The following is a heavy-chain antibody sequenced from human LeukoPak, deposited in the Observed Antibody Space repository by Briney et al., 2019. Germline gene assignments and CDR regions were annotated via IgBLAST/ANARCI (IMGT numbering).Heavy chain of an antibody. CDR3: ARGQQWLVLRYYYYYMDV. J-gene: IGHJ6*03. Sequence: SETLSLTCTVSGGSISSGTYYWSWIRQPAGKGLEWIGRIYSSGSTNYNPSLKSRVTISVDTSKNQFSLKLSSVTAADTAVYYCARGQQWLVLRYYYYYMDVWGKGTTVTISS. CDR1: GGSISSGTYY. D-gene: IGHD6-19*01. CDR2: IYSSGST. V-gene: IGHV4-61*02.